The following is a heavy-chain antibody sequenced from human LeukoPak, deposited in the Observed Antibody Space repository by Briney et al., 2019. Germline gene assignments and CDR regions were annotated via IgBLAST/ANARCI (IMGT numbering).Heavy chain of an antibody. D-gene: IGHD3-16*02. V-gene: IGHV4-30-4*01. Sequence: SQTLSLTCTVSGGSISSGDYYWSWIRQPPGKGLEWIGYIYYSGSTYYNPSLKSRVTISVDTSKNQFSLKLSSVTAADTAVYYCARHGRGSHDYVWGSYRYTVSPNGFDPWGQGTLVTVSS. CDR1: GGSISSGDYY. CDR2: IYYSGST. CDR3: ARHGRGSHDYVWGSYRYTVSPNGFDP. J-gene: IGHJ5*02.